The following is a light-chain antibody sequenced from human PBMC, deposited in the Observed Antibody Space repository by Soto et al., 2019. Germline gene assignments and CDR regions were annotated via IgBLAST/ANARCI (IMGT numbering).Light chain of an antibody. CDR3: QQYDNLPLT. Sequence: DIPMTQSPSSLSASVGDRVTITCQASQDISNYLNWYQQKPGKAPKLRIYDASNLETGVPSRFSGSGSGTDFTFAISSLQPEDIATYYCQQYDNLPLTFGGGTKVEIK. CDR2: DAS. V-gene: IGKV1-33*01. J-gene: IGKJ4*01. CDR1: QDISNY.